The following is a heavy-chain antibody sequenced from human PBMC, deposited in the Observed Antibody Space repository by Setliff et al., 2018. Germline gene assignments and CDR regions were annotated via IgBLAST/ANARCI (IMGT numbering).Heavy chain of an antibody. CDR2: ISGASGNT. CDR1: GYTFSSYA. V-gene: IGHV1-3*01. J-gene: IGHJ4*02. D-gene: IGHD4-17*01. Sequence: ASVKVSCKASGYTFSSYAMGWMRQAPGQRLEWMGWISGASGNTKYSQKFQGRVTITRDTSASTAHMELSSLRSEDTAVYYCARGAHYGDYIDDYWGQGTLVTVSS. CDR3: ARGAHYGDYIDDY.